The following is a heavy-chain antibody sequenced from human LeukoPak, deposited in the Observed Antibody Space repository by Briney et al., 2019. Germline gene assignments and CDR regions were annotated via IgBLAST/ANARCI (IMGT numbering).Heavy chain of an antibody. Sequence: GGSLRLSCAASGFTFSSYTMNWVRQAPGKGLEWVSSISRRSTYIYYADSVKGRFTISRDNAKNSLYLQMNSLRAEDTAVYYCARHLLWFGELSGGFDYWGQGTLVTVSS. CDR3: ARHLLWFGELSGGFDY. J-gene: IGHJ4*02. V-gene: IGHV3-21*04. CDR2: ISRRSTYI. D-gene: IGHD3-10*01. CDR1: GFTFSSYT.